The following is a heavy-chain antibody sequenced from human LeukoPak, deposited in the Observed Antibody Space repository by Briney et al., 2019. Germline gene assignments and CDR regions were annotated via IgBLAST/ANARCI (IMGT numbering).Heavy chain of an antibody. Sequence: GGSLRLSCAASGFTISDFAMNLVRQAAGKGLEWVTAISGNGGSTYYADSVKGRFSISRDNSKNTLFLQMNSPTAEDTGVYYCAKARSAVVEAATNYWGQGTRVTVSS. D-gene: IGHD2-15*01. CDR3: AKARSAVVEAATNY. CDR2: ISGNGGST. CDR1: GFTISDFA. J-gene: IGHJ4*02. V-gene: IGHV3-23*01.